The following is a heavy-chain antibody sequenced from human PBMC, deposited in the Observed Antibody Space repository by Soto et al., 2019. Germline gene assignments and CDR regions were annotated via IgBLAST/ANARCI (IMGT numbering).Heavy chain of an antibody. J-gene: IGHJ6*02. Sequence: QVQLVQSGAEMKKPGSSVKVCCSAPRGTFRSYAITWVRQAPGQGLEWMGGGMPIFCTSKYAQKFQGRVTMTADEVTTTASMELRSLRSEDTAMYYCARVRSCFDLNYGLDVWGPGTTVIVSS. CDR1: RGTFRSYA. V-gene: IGHV1-69*01. CDR3: ARVRSCFDLNYGLDV. D-gene: IGHD5-12*01. CDR2: GMPIFCTS.